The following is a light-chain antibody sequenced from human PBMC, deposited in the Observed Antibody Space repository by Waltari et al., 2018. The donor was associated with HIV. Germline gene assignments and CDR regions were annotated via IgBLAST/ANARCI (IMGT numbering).Light chain of an antibody. CDR2: EVS. J-gene: IGLJ2*01. V-gene: IGLV2-14*01. CDR1: SSDVGGYNY. CDR3: SSYTSSSTPVV. Sequence: QSALTQPASVSGSPGQSITISCTGTSSDVGGYNYVSWDQQHPGKAPKLMIYEVSTRPSGVSNRFSGSKSGNTASLTISGLQAEDEADYYCSSYTSSSTPVVFGGGTKLTVL.